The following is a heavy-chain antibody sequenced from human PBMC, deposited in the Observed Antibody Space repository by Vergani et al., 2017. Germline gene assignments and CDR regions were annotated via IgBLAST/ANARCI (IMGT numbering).Heavy chain of an antibody. Sequence: QVQLQESCPGLVKPSQTLSLTCTVSGGSISSGGYYWSWIRQHPGKGLEWIGYIYYSGNTYYNPSLTSRVTISVDTSKNQCSLKLSSVTAADTAVYYCARDPRLYGSYSFDIWGQGTMVTVSS. CDR3: ARDPRLYGSYSFDI. CDR1: GGSISSGGYY. D-gene: IGHD2-21*01. V-gene: IGHV4-31*03. J-gene: IGHJ3*02. CDR2: IYYSGNT.